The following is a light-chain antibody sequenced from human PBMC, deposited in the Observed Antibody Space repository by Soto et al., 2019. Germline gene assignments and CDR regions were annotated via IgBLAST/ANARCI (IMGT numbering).Light chain of an antibody. J-gene: IGKJ3*01. CDR3: QQRSYWPFT. Sequence: EIVLTQSPATLSLSPGGRATLSCRASQSVSSFLAWYQHKPGQAPRLLIYDASNRATGIPAMCIGSGSGTDFTLTISRLEPEGFADYYCQQRSYWPFTFGPGTKVEIK. V-gene: IGKV3-11*01. CDR2: DAS. CDR1: QSVSSF.